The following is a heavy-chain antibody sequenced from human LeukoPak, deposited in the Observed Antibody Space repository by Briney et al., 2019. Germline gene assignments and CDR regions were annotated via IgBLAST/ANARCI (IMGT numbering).Heavy chain of an antibody. Sequence: ASVKVSCKASGYTFTTYTMNWVREAPEQGLEWMGWINTNTGNPTYAQGLTGRFVFSLDTSVSTAYLQWSSLKASDTAMYYCARHQAYCGGDCYFRDNWFDPWGQGTLVTVSS. CDR2: INTNTGNP. CDR3: ARHQAYCGGDCYFRDNWFDP. V-gene: IGHV7-4-1*02. J-gene: IGHJ5*02. D-gene: IGHD2-21*02. CDR1: GYTFTTYT.